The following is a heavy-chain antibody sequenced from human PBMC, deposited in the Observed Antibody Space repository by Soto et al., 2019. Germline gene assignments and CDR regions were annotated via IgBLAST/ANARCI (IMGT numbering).Heavy chain of an antibody. V-gene: IGHV3-30*18. D-gene: IGHD3-22*01. CDR3: AKGRTMMDAFDI. CDR2: ISYDGSDK. CDR1: GFTFNTFG. J-gene: IGHJ3*02. Sequence: QPGGSLRLSCAASGFTFNTFGMHWVRQAPGKGLEWVAVISYDGSDKYYSDSVRGRFTISRDNSMNTLYLQMNSLRTEDTAVYYCAKGRTMMDAFDIWGQGTMVTGSS.